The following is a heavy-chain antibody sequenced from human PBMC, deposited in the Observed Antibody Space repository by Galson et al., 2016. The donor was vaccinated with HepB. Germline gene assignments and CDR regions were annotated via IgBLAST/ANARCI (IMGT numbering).Heavy chain of an antibody. CDR1: GFMFYNYG. D-gene: IGHD6-19*01. CDR3: AKEGHTSGWTFGDY. Sequence: SLRLSCAASGFMFYNYGMHWVRQALGKGPEWVAVISYDGGEIHYADSVKGRFTISRDNSKDTLYLQMHSLTAEDTAGYYCAKEGHTSGWTFGDYWGQGTLVVVSS. J-gene: IGHJ4*02. CDR2: ISYDGGEI. V-gene: IGHV3-30*18.